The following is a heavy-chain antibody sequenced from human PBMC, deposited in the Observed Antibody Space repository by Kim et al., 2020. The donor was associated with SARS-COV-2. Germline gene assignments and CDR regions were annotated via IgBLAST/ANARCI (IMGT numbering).Heavy chain of an antibody. D-gene: IGHD3-22*01. Sequence: GGSLRLSCAASGFTFSSYAMSWVRQAPGKGLEWVSAISGSGGSTYYADSVKGRFTISRDNSKNTLYLQMNSLIAEDTAVYYCAKDSSGYFPYWYFDLWGRGTLVTVSS. CDR1: GFTFSSYA. V-gene: IGHV3-23*01. CDR2: ISGSGGST. J-gene: IGHJ2*01. CDR3: AKDSSGYFPYWYFDL.